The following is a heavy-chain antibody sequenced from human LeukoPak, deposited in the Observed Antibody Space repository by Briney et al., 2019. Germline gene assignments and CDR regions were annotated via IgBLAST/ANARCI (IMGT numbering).Heavy chain of an antibody. V-gene: IGHV3-48*03. CDR1: GFTFSSYE. J-gene: IGHJ6*02. Sequence: PGGSLRLSCAASGFTFSSYEMNWVRQAPGKGLEWVSYISSSGSTIYYADSVKGRFTISRDNAKNSLYLQMNSLRAEDTAVDYCARGSDTAMVTSYYYGMDVWGQGTTVTVSS. CDR3: ARGSDTAMVTSYYYGMDV. D-gene: IGHD5-18*01. CDR2: ISSSGSTI.